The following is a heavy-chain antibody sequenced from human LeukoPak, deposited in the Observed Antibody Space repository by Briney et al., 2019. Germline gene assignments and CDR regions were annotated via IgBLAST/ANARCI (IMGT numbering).Heavy chain of an antibody. CDR2: INPNSGGT. Sequence: GASVKVSCKASGYTFTGYHIHWVRQAPGQGLEWMGWINPNSGGTNYAQKFQGRVTMTRGTSINTAYMELSRLRSDDTAVYYCAILRGYFDLWGRGTLVTVSS. V-gene: IGHV1-2*02. CDR1: GYTFTGYH. J-gene: IGHJ2*01. CDR3: AILRGYFDL.